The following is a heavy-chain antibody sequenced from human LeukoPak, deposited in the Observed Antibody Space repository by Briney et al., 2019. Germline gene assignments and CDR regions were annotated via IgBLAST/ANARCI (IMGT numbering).Heavy chain of an antibody. V-gene: IGHV4-30-2*01. CDR3: ARRDPTIFGVVGAFDI. CDR1: GGSISSGGYC. CDR2: IYHSGST. J-gene: IGHJ3*02. D-gene: IGHD3-3*01. Sequence: PSETLSLTCAVSGGSISSGGYCWSWIRQPPGKGLEWIGYIYHSGSTYYNPSLKSRVTISVDRSKNQFSLKLSSVTAADTAVYYCARRDPTIFGVVGAFDIWGQGTMVTVSS.